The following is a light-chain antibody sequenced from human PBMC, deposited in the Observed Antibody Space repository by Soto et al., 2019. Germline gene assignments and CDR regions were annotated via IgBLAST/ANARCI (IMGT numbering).Light chain of an antibody. CDR3: QQYTCYSA. CDR1: QSISSW. CDR2: DAS. V-gene: IGKV1-5*01. Sequence: DIQMTQSPSTLSASVGDRVTITGRASQSISSWLAWYQQKPGKAPKLLIYDASCLGSGVPSRFSGSGSGTEFTLTISSVQPDDFATYYCQQYTCYSAFGQGTRVEIK. J-gene: IGKJ1*01.